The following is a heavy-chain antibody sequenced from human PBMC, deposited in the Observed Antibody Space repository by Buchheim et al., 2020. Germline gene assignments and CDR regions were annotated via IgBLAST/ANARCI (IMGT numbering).Heavy chain of an antibody. V-gene: IGHV3-48*03. CDR3: AREPRAVPGTGWFDP. Sequence: DVQLVESGGGLVQPGGSLRLSCAASGFTFSSYEMDWVRQVPGKGVEWVSYISVNGKTMYYADSVKGRFTISRDNAKNSLYLQMNSLRVEDTAVYYCAREPRAVPGTGWFDPWGQGTL. CDR2: ISVNGKTM. CDR1: GFTFSSYE. J-gene: IGHJ5*02. D-gene: IGHD6-19*01.